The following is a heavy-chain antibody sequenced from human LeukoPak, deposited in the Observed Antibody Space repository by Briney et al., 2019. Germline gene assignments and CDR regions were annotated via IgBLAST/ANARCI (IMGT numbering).Heavy chain of an antibody. CDR3: ARSLYYYYYYYMDV. Sequence: ASVKVSCKASGYTFTSYDINWVRQATGQGLEWMGWMNPNSGNTDYAQKFQGRVTMTRNTSISTAYMELSSLRSEDTAVYYCARSLYYYYYYYMDVWGKGTTVTISS. V-gene: IGHV1-8*01. CDR1: GYTFTSYD. J-gene: IGHJ6*03. CDR2: MNPNSGNT.